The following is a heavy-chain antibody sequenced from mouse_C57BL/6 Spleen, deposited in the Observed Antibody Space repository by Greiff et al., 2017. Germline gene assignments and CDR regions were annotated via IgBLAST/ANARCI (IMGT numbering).Heavy chain of an antibody. CDR1: GFSLTSYG. V-gene: IGHV2-2*01. J-gene: IGHJ3*01. Sequence: QVQLQESGPGLVQPSQSLSITCTVPGFSLTSYGLHWVRQSPGKGLEWRGVIWSGGSTDYNAAFISRLSISKDNSKSQVFFKMNSPSADDTAIYYCARIRRFAYWGQGTLVTVSA. CDR2: IWSGGST. D-gene: IGHD2-12*01. CDR3: ARIRRFAY.